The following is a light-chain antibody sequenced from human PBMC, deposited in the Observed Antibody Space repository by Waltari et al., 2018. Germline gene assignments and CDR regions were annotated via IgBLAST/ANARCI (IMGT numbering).Light chain of an antibody. CDR2: DAS. Sequence: ETVMTQSPATLSVYPGESATLSCRASQRIKNNLAWYQQKGGQAPRLLLFDASTRATGISARFSGSGYGTEFTLTISSLQSEDFAVYYCQQYDNWPLTFGQGTKLEIK. J-gene: IGKJ2*01. CDR1: QRIKNN. V-gene: IGKV3-15*01. CDR3: QQYDNWPLT.